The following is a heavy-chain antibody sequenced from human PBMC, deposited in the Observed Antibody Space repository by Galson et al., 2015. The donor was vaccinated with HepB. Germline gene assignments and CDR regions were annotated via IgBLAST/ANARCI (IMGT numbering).Heavy chain of an antibody. CDR2: IWHDGSKK. CDR3: AKEGYDMNHYFFDY. D-gene: IGHD1-14*01. J-gene: IGHJ4*02. CDR1: GFTFSIYA. Sequence: SLRLSCAAYGFTFSIYAMHWVRQVPGKGLESVALIWHDGSKKFYADSVKGRFTISRDNSGNRLYLEMNSLRVEDTAVYYCAKEGYDMNHYFFDYWGQGTLVTVSS. V-gene: IGHV3-33*06.